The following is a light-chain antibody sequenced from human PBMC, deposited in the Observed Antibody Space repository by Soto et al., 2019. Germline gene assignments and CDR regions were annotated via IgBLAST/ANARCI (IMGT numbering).Light chain of an antibody. CDR3: QQTYSNPLT. CDR1: QNISSY. Sequence: HLSPSPSSRSPSVGDRVTITCRASQNISSYVNWYQQKQGKAPQXLIYAASSLQSGVPSRFSGGGSGTDLTITISSLQPEDSETDYCQQTYSNPLTFGGGTKVDIK. CDR2: AAS. V-gene: IGKV1-39*01. J-gene: IGKJ4*01.